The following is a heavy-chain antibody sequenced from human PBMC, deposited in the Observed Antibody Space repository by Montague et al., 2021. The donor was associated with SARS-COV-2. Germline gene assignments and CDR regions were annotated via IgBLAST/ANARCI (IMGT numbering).Heavy chain of an antibody. CDR1: GFTFSSYW. J-gene: IGHJ6*02. CDR3: ARSGQQLVHPLATLYYYYGMDV. Sequence: SLRLSCAASGFTFSSYWMRWVRQAPGKGLVWVSRINSDGSSPSYADSVKGRFTISRDNAKNTLYLQMNSLRAEDTAVYYCARSGQQLVHPLATLYYYYGMDVWGQGTTVTVSS. CDR2: INSDGSSP. D-gene: IGHD6-13*01. V-gene: IGHV3-74*01.